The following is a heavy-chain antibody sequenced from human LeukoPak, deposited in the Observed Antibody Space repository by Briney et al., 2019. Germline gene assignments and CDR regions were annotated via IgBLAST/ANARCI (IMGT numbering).Heavy chain of an antibody. CDR3: AKEFSVRVHGKNNWLDP. CDR1: GFTFTDYG. D-gene: IGHD1-1*01. CDR2: IRYDGSDK. Sequence: PGGSLRLSCAASGFTFTDYGMHWVRQAPGKGLEWVAFIRYDGSDKYYAGSVKGRFTISRDTSKNTLYLQMYSLKSEDTAVYYCAKEFSVRVHGKNNWLDPWGQGTRVTVSS. J-gene: IGHJ5*02. V-gene: IGHV3-30*02.